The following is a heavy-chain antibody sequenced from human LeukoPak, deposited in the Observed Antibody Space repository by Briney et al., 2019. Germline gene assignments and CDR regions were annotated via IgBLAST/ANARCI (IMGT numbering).Heavy chain of an antibody. J-gene: IGHJ4*02. D-gene: IGHD2-15*01. CDR1: GGSFSNYY. Sequence: SETLSLTCAVYGGSFSNYYWTWVRQPPGRRLEWIGEVHHSGSTNYNPSLKSRVTMSVDTSKDQFSLKLSSVTAADTAVYFCCSGAYLYWGQGTLVTVSS. CDR2: VHHSGST. V-gene: IGHV4-34*01. CDR3: CSGAYLY.